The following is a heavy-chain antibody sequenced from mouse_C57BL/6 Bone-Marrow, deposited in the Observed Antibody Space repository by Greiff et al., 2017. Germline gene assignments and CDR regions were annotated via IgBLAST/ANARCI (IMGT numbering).Heavy chain of an antibody. J-gene: IGHJ2*01. CDR2: IWSGGST. CDR3: ARNCDGYYCDY. Sequence: VQLQQSGPGLVQPSQSLSITCTASGFSLTSYGVHWVRPSPGKGLEWLGVIWSGGSTDYNAAFISRLSISKDNSKSQVFFKMNSLQADDTAIYYCARNCDGYYCDYWGQGTTLTVSS. CDR1: GFSLTSYG. V-gene: IGHV2-2*01. D-gene: IGHD2-3*01.